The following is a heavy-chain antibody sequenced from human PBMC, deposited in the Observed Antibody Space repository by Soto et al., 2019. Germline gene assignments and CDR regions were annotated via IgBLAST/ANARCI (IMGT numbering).Heavy chain of an antibody. J-gene: IGHJ6*02. Sequence: EVQLLESGGGLVQPGGSLRLSCAASGFTVSSYAMSWVRQAPGKWLEWVPASSGSGGSTYYADSVKGRFTISRDNSKNTLYQQMNSLRAEDTAVYYCANPRKLGIYSPGMDVWGQGTTVTVSS. CDR1: GFTVSSYA. CDR2: SSGSGGST. V-gene: IGHV3-23*01. D-gene: IGHD1-26*01. CDR3: ANPRKLGIYSPGMDV.